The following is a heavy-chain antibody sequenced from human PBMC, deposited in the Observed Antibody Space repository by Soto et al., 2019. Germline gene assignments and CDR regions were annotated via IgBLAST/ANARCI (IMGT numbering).Heavy chain of an antibody. CDR1: GLTFSSYG. CDR2: ISYDGSKK. V-gene: IGHV3-30*18. D-gene: IGHD4-4*01. Sequence: QVYLVESGGGVVQPGRSLRLSCAVSGLTFSSYGMHWVRQAPGKGLEWVAVISYDGSKKYYADSVKGRFTISRDNSRXTVYLQMNSLRPEDTAVYYCAKSSTAEYYYYGMDVWGQGTTVTVSS. CDR3: AKSSTAEYYYYGMDV. J-gene: IGHJ6*02.